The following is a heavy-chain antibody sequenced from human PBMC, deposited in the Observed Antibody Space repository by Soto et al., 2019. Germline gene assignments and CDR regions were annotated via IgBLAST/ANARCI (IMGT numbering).Heavy chain of an antibody. CDR3: ARSMYSTSAQLYSGMDV. CDR1: GYSIRSGYF. D-gene: IGHD6-6*01. V-gene: IGHV4-38-2*01. CDR2: MYHSGIT. J-gene: IGHJ6*02. Sequence: PSETLSLTCAVSGYSIRSGYFWGWIRQPPGKGLEWIGSMYHSGITYYNLSLKSRFTISVDTSKNQLSLKLSSATAADTAVYYCARSMYSTSAQLYSGMDVWGPGTTVTVSS.